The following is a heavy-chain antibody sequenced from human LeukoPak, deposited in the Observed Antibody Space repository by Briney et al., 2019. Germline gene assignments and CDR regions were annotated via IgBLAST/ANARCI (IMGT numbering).Heavy chain of an antibody. CDR1: GFTFSNHA. J-gene: IGHJ3*02. V-gene: IGHV3-23*01. CDR3: ARDRPAYYYDSSGYWGGDAFDI. CDR2: LSGSGGNT. Sequence: GGSLRLSCAASGFTFSNHAMSWVRQAPGKGLEWVSALSGSGGNTYYADSVKGRFTISRDNSKNTLYLQMNSLRAEDTAVYYCARDRPAYYYDSSGYWGGDAFDIWGQGTMVTVSS. D-gene: IGHD3-22*01.